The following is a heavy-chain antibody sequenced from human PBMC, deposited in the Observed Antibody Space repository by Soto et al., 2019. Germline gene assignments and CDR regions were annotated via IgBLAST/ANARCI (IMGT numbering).Heavy chain of an antibody. D-gene: IGHD6-13*01. CDR3: ARFGLEVIAAAGTTPQLWDDY. V-gene: IGHV4-4*02. CDR1: SGSISSSNW. J-gene: IGHJ4*02. CDR2: IYHSGST. Sequence: QVQLQESGPGLVKPSGTLSLTCAVSSGSISSSNWWSWVRQPPGKGLEWIGEIYHSGSTNYNPSLKSRVTISVDKSKNQFSLKLSSVTAADTAVYYCARFGLEVIAAAGTTPQLWDDYWGQGTLVTVSS.